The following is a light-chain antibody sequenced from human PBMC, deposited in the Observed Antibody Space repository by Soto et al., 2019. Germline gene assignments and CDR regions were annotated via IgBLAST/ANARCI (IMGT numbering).Light chain of an antibody. CDR2: DAS. CDR1: QNIRNL. V-gene: IGKV1-5*01. CDR3: QQYYTYST. J-gene: IGKJ5*01. Sequence: DIQLTQSPSTLSAAVGDSVTITCRASQNIRNLLASYQQKPGKAPKPLIFDASTLKTGVPSRFGGSGSGAEFNFTITGLQPDDFATYFCQQYYTYSTFGQGTRLDIK.